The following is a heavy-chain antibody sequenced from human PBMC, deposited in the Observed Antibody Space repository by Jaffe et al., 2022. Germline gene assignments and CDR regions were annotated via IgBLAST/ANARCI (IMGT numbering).Heavy chain of an antibody. CDR1: GGSFSGYY. D-gene: IGHD3-10*01. CDR2: INHSGST. V-gene: IGHV4-34*01. CDR3: ARGRTALLWFRFDY. J-gene: IGHJ4*02. Sequence: QVQLQQWGAGLLKPSETLSLTCAVYGGSFSGYYWSWIRQPPGKGLEWIGEINHSGSTNYNPSLKSRVTISVDTSKNQFSLKLSSVTAADTAVYYCARGRTALLWFRFDYWGQGTLVTVSS.